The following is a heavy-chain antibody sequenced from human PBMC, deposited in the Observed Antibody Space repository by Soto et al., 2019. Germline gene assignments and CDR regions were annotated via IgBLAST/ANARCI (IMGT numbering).Heavy chain of an antibody. V-gene: IGHV2-5*02. CDR2: IYWDDDK. CDR1: GFSLSTSGVG. J-gene: IGHJ4*02. D-gene: IGHD3-16*01. Sequence: QITLKESGPTLVKPTQTLTLTCTFSGFSLSTSGVGVGWIRQPPGKALEWLALIYWDDDKRYSPSLKSRLTIXKXPPKNQVVLTMTNMDPVDTATYYCAHSLYLIPGFTNWGQGTLVTVSS. CDR3: AHSLYLIPGFTN.